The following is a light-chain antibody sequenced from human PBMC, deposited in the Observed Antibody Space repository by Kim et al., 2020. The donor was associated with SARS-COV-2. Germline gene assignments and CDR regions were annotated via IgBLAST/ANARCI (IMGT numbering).Light chain of an antibody. Sequence: APGKTDRITCGGNNIVRKSVHGYQQKPGQAPVLVIFYDNDRPSGIPERFSGFNSGNTATLSISWVEAGDEADYYCQVWDRSSDQAVFGGGTTLTVL. CDR3: QVWDRSSDQAV. J-gene: IGLJ3*02. CDR1: NIVRKS. V-gene: IGLV3-21*01. CDR2: YDN.